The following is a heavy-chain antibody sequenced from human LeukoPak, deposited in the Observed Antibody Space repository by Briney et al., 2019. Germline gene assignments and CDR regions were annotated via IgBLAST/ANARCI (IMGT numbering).Heavy chain of an antibody. Sequence: GGSLRLSCAASGFTFSSYGMHWVRQAPGKGLEWVAVIWYDGSNKYYADSVKGRFTISRDNSKNTLYLQMNSLRAEDTAVYYCAKDWGTYYDFWSGYHHYYYMDVWGKGTTVTVSS. CDR1: GFTFSSYG. V-gene: IGHV3-33*06. CDR3: AKDWGTYYDFWSGYHHYYYMDV. J-gene: IGHJ6*03. D-gene: IGHD3-3*01. CDR2: IWYDGSNK.